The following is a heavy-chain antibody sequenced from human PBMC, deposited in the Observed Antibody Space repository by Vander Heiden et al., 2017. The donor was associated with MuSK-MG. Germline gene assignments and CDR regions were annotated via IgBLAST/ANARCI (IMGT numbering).Heavy chain of an antibody. V-gene: IGHV3-11*06. D-gene: IGHD5-12*01. J-gene: IGHJ3*02. CDR3: ARGGDGYEDTFDI. Sequence: QVQLVESGGGLVKPGGSLRLSCVLSGFTFSDYYIRWLRQGPGNGLEWIAYIGHSSRSAYYADSVKGRFTISRDNSKNSLFLQMNSLRAEDTAVYYCARGGDGYEDTFDIWGQGTMVSVSS. CDR1: GFTFSDYY. CDR2: IGHSSRSA.